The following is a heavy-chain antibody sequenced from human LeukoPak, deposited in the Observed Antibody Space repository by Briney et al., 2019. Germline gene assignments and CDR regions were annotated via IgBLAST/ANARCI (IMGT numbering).Heavy chain of an antibody. D-gene: IGHD3-10*01. CDR1: GYTFTGYY. Sequence: ASVKVSCKASGYTFTGYYMHWVRQAPGQGLEWMGWINPNSGGTNYAQKFRGRVTMTRDTSISTAYMELSRLRSDDTAVYYCARGWFGEHPFDYWGQGTLVTVSS. CDR2: INPNSGGT. V-gene: IGHV1-2*02. J-gene: IGHJ4*02. CDR3: ARGWFGEHPFDY.